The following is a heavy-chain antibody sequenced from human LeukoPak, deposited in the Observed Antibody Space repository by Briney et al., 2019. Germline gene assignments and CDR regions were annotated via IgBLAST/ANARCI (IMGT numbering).Heavy chain of an antibody. D-gene: IGHD6-13*01. V-gene: IGHV4-39*07. J-gene: IGHJ3*02. CDR1: GGYISSSSYY. CDR2: IMYSGNT. CDR3: ARVPPSSSWYLGFVNQKNDAFDI. Sequence: PSETLFLNCTVSGGYISSSSYYWGWIRQPPGKGLEWIGSIMYSGNTYYNPSLKSRVTISVDTSKNQFSLKLSSVTAADTAVYYCARVPPSSSWYLGFVNQKNDAFDIWGQGTMVTVSS.